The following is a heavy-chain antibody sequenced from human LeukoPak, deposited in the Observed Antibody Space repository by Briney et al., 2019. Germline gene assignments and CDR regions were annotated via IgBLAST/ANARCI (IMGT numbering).Heavy chain of an antibody. Sequence: PSETLSLTCTVSGGSTSSSSYYWGWIRHPPGKGLEWIGSIYYSGSTYYNPSLKSRVTISVDTSKNQFSLKLSSVTAADTAVYYCARGHRGSSGWYSRFWFDPWGQGTLVTVSS. J-gene: IGHJ5*02. CDR2: IYYSGST. D-gene: IGHD6-19*01. CDR1: GGSTSSSSYY. CDR3: ARGHRGSSGWYSRFWFDP. V-gene: IGHV4-39*01.